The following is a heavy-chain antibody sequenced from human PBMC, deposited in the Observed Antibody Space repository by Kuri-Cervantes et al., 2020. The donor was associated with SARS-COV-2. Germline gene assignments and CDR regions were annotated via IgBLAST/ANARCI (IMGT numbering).Heavy chain of an antibody. CDR3: ARAATVTTLGEWFDP. V-gene: IGHV4-30-4*08. J-gene: IGHJ5*02. CDR2: IYYSGST. Sequence: SETLSLTCTVSGGSISSHYWSWIRQPPGKGLEWIGYIYYSGSTYYNPFLKSRVTISVDTSKNQFSLKLSSVTAADTAVYYCARAATVTTLGEWFDPWGQGTLVTVSS. CDR1: GGSISSHY. D-gene: IGHD4-11*01.